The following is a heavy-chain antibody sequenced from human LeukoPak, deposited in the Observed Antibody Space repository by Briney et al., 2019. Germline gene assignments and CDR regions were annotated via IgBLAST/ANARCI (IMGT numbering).Heavy chain of an antibody. D-gene: IGHD1-26*01. Sequence: GGSLRLSCAASGFTFSNYAMTWVRQAPGKGLEWVSGISASSSTTHYADSVRGRFTISRDNSKNTLYLQMDSLRAGDTAVYYCAKDNSYSGSVYWGQGTLVTVSS. CDR1: GFTFSNYA. CDR2: ISASSSTT. J-gene: IGHJ4*02. CDR3: AKDNSYSGSVY. V-gene: IGHV3-23*01.